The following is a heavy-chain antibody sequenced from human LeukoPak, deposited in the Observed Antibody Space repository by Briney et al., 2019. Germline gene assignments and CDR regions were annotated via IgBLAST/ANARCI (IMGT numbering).Heavy chain of an antibody. CDR1: GGSISSGGYY. CDR3: ARSGGSTIFGVVTDPPIDY. J-gene: IGHJ4*02. D-gene: IGHD3-3*01. Sequence: PSETLSLTCTVSGGSISSGGYYWGWIRQPPGKGLEWIGSIYYSGSTYYNPSLKSRVTISVDTSKNQFSLKLSSVTAADTAVYYCARSGGSTIFGVVTDPPIDYWGQGTLVTVSS. V-gene: IGHV4-39*01. CDR2: IYYSGST.